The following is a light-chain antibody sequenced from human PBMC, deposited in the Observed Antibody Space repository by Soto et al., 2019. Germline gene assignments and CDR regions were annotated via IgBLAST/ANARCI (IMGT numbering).Light chain of an antibody. V-gene: IGKV4-1*01. CDR2: WAS. J-gene: IGKJ3*01. Sequence: DIVMTQSPDSLAVSLGERATINCKSSQSVLYSSNNKNYLAWYQQKPGQPPKLLIYWASTRESGVPDRFSGSGSGTDFTITISSLQAEDVAVYYCHQYYSTPPTFGPGTKVDIK. CDR3: HQYYSTPPT. CDR1: QSVLYSSNNKNY.